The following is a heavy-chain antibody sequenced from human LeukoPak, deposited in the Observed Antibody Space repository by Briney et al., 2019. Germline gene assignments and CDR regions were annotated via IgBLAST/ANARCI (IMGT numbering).Heavy chain of an antibody. D-gene: IGHD3-22*01. CDR2: ISYDGSNK. Sequence: GRSLGLLRGFSGLTFSIYCIHCAPHPRAKGREWGAVISYDGSNKYYTDSVKARFTISRDNSKNTLYLQMNSLRAEDTGVYYCAKTYYYDSSGYLLEISLDLDYWGQGTLVTVS. CDR1: GLTFSIYC. J-gene: IGHJ4*02. V-gene: IGHV3-30*18. CDR3: AKTYYYDSSGYLLEISLDLDY.